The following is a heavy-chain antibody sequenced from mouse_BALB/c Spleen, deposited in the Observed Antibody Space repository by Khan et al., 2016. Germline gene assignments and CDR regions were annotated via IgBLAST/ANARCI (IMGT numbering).Heavy chain of an antibody. V-gene: IGHV5-17*02. CDR1: GFTFSSFG. Sequence: EVQLVESGGGLVQPGGSRKLSCAASGFTFSSFGMHWVRQAPEKGLEWVAFISSGSSAIYYADTVKGRFTISRDNPKNTLFLQMTSLRSEDTCTYYGGRGNYWGQGTTLTVSS. J-gene: IGHJ2*01. CDR2: ISSGSSAI. CDR3: GRGNY.